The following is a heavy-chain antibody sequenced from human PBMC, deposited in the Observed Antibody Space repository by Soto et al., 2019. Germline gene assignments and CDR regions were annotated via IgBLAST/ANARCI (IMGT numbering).Heavy chain of an antibody. CDR2: ISGSGGST. CDR1: GFTFSSYA. CDR3: AKVAIGDGTYYDFWSGYYFAQYYFDY. Sequence: PGGSLRLSCAASGFTFSSYAMSWVRQAPGKGLEWVSAISGSGGSTYYADSVKGRFTISRDNSKNTLYLQMNSLRAEDTAVYYCAKVAIGDGTYYDFWSGYYFAQYYFDYWGQGTLVTVSS. D-gene: IGHD3-3*01. J-gene: IGHJ4*02. V-gene: IGHV3-23*01.